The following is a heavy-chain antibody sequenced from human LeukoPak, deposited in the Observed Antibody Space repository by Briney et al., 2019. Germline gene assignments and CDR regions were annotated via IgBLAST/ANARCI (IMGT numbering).Heavy chain of an antibody. D-gene: IGHD6-19*01. CDR2: ISSGGGST. V-gene: IGHV3-23*01. CDR1: GFTFSSYG. CDR3: AKLPVAGLYSDY. Sequence: GGSLRLSCAASGFTFSSYGMSWVRQAPGKGLEWISAISSGGGSTYYIDSVKGRFTISRDNSKNTLFLQVDSLRVEDTAVYYCAKLPVAGLYSDYWGQGTQVTVSP. J-gene: IGHJ4*02.